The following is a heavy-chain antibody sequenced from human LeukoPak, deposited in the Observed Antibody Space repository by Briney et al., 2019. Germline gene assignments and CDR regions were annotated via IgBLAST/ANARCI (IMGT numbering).Heavy chain of an antibody. D-gene: IGHD1-26*01. Sequence: PGGSLRLSCAASGFTFSSYSMNWVRQAPGKGLEWVSFIRSSSSGIYYADSVKGRFTISRDNAKNSLYLQMDSLRAEDTAVYYCARVRSGSLDYWGQGTLVTVSS. CDR3: ARVRSGSLDY. J-gene: IGHJ4*02. CDR2: IRSSSSGI. CDR1: GFTFSSYS. V-gene: IGHV3-21*01.